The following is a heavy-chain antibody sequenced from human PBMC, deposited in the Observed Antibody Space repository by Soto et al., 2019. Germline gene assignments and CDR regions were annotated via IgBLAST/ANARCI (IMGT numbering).Heavy chain of an antibody. J-gene: IGHJ3*02. CDR1: GGSISSGGYY. CDR2: IYYSGST. Sequence: SETLSLTCTVSGGSISSGGYYWSRIRQHPGKGLEWIGYIYYSGSTYYNPSLKSRVTISVDTSKNQFSLKLSSVTAADTAVYYCARVLLRYAFDIWGQGTMVTVSS. CDR3: ARVLLRYAFDI. D-gene: IGHD4-17*01. V-gene: IGHV4-31*03.